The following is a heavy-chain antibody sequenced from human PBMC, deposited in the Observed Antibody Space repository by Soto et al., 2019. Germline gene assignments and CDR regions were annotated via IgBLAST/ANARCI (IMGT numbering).Heavy chain of an antibody. CDR2: IFYGGST. V-gene: IGHV4-31*03. D-gene: IGHD3-3*01. CDR1: GASINSGGYY. CDR3: ATSYDAPRLTQNWFDP. Sequence: QVQLQESGPGLVKPSETLSLTCSVSGASINSGGYYWTWIRQRPGKGLEWIGHIFYGGSTDYNPSLKSRVSISVDTSKNHFPLNLSSVTAADTGVYYCATSYDAPRLTQNWFDPWGQGTLVTVSS. J-gene: IGHJ5*02.